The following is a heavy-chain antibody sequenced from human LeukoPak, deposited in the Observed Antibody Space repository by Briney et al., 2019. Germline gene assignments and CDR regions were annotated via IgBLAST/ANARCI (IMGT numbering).Heavy chain of an antibody. CDR3: AKTLYCSGGSCSTFDP. J-gene: IGHJ5*02. V-gene: IGHV1-18*01. CDR1: GYTFTSYG. CDR2: ISAYNGNT. Sequence: ASVKVSCKASGYTFTSYGISWVRQASGQGLEWMGWISAYNGNTNYAQKLQGRVTMTTDTSTSTAYMELRSLRSDDTAVYYCAKTLYCSGGSCSTFDPWGQGTLVTVSS. D-gene: IGHD2-15*01.